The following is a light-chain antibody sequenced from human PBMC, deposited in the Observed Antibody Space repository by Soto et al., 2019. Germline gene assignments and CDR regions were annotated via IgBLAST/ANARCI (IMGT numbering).Light chain of an antibody. Sequence: DIQFTQSPSFLSASVGDRVTITCRASQGINSYLVWYQQQPGKAPKLLIYAASTLQSGVPSRFSGSGSGTEFTLTISSLQREDFATYYCQQLNSYPLTFGGGTKVEIK. CDR1: QGINSY. J-gene: IGKJ4*01. CDR3: QQLNSYPLT. CDR2: AAS. V-gene: IGKV1-9*01.